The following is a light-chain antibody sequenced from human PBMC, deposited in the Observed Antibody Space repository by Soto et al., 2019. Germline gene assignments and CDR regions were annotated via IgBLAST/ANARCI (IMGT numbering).Light chain of an antibody. CDR3: LQYDNWPPWT. CDR1: QSVNSN. V-gene: IGKV3-15*01. J-gene: IGKJ1*01. Sequence: EIVMTQSPASLSVSPGERATLSCRASQSVNSNLAWYQQKPGQAPRLLIYGASTRATGIPARFSGSGSGTEFTLTISSLQSEDFAVYYCLQYDNWPPWTFGQGTKVEI. CDR2: GAS.